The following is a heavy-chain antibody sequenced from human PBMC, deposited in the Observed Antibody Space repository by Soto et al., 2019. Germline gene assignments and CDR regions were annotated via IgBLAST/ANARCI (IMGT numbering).Heavy chain of an antibody. D-gene: IGHD1-1*01. CDR1: GYTFTNYF. Sequence: ASVKVSCKASGYTFTNYFMHWVRQAPGQRLDWMGCINAGNGDTKYSQKFQGRVTITTDTAASTAFMELSSLGSEDTALYYCANFGLPGTGIPPLRGQGTLVTVSS. J-gene: IGHJ4*02. V-gene: IGHV1-3*01. CDR3: ANFGLPGTGIPPL. CDR2: INAGNGDT.